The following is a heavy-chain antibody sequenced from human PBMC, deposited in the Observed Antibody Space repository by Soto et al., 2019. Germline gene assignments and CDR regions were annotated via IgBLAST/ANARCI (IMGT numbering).Heavy chain of an antibody. Sequence: QLQLQESDPGLVKTSETLSLTCSVSGGSVSRSSYYLAWLRQPPGQELQWIGSIYYSGNTYYNPSLNSRVTMSVETSKNQFSLKLTSVTAADTALYFCARSWGQQMGYFDLWGQGTLAIVSS. CDR3: ARSWGQQMGYFDL. D-gene: IGHD6-13*01. J-gene: IGHJ4*02. CDR2: IYYSGNT. V-gene: IGHV4-39*01. CDR1: GGSVSRSSYY.